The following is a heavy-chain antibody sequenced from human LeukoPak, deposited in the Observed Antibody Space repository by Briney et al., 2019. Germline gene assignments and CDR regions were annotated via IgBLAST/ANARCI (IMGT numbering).Heavy chain of an antibody. Sequence: GASVKVSCKASGYTFTGYYMHWVRQAPGQGLEWMGRINPNSGGTNNAQKFQGRVTMTRDTYISTAYMELSRLRADDTAVYYCAREHSSGWQPFDYWGQGTLVTVSS. J-gene: IGHJ4*02. CDR1: GYTFTGYY. D-gene: IGHD6-19*01. V-gene: IGHV1-2*06. CDR2: INPNSGGT. CDR3: AREHSSGWQPFDY.